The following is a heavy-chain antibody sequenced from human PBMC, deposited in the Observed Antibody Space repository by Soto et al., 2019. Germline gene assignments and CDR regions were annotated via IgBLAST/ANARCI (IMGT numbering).Heavy chain of an antibody. J-gene: IGHJ4*02. Sequence: QVHLVQSGAEVKKPGASVKVSCTASGYTFTNFGISWVRQAPGQGLVWMGWISAYNGNTNYVKKFQGRVTMTTDTSTSTAYMELRSLRSDDTAVYACARGGTPIDYWCQGTLVTVSS. CDR1: GYTFTNFG. CDR3: ARGGTPIDY. CDR2: ISAYNGNT. V-gene: IGHV1-18*01. D-gene: IGHD3-16*01.